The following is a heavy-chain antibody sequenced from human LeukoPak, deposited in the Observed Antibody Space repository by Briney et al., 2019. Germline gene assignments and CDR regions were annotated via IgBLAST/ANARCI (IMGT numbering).Heavy chain of an antibody. J-gene: IGHJ4*02. D-gene: IGHD6-19*01. CDR3: ARDYPYIGWYYFDY. V-gene: IGHV1-8*01. CDR2: MNPNSGNT. Sequence: ASVKVSFKASGYTFTIYDINWVRQATGQGLEWMRWMNPNSGNTGYAQKFQGRVTMTRNTFISTAYMELSSLRSEDTAVYYCARDYPYIGWYYFDYWGQGTLVTVSS. CDR1: GYTFTIYD.